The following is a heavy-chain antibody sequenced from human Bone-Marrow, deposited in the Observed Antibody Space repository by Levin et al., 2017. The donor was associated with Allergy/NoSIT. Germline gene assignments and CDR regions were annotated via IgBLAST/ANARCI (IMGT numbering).Heavy chain of an antibody. CDR3: TRRGTIPTQYIEH. CDR1: GFIFNTYE. CDR2: IDTSGNNI. D-gene: IGHD5-24*01. Sequence: PGGSLRLSCEASGFIFNTYEMNWVRQAPGKGLEWVSYIDTSGNNIYYADSVQGRFTISRDNAKNSVYLQMNSLRLEDTAVYYCTRRGTIPTQYIEHWGQGTLVTVSS. J-gene: IGHJ1*01. V-gene: IGHV3-48*03.